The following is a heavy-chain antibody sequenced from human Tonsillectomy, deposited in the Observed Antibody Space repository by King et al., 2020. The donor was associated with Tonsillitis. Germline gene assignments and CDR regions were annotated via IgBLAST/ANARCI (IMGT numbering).Heavy chain of an antibody. V-gene: IGHV3-21*01. CDR1: SFTFSRYT. CDR2: ISSGSSYI. CDR3: ARVTYDFLTGYYLAYFDY. Sequence: VQLVESGGGLVKPGGSLRLSCAASSFTFSRYTMHWVRQAPGKGLEWVSSISSGSSYINYADSVKGRFTISRDNAKNSLYLQMNSLRAEDTAVYYCARVTYDFLTGYYLAYFDYWGQGTLVTVSS. D-gene: IGHD3-9*01. J-gene: IGHJ4*02.